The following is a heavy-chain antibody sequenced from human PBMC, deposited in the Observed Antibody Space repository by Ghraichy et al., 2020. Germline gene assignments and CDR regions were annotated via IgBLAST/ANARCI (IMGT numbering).Heavy chain of an antibody. J-gene: IGHJ3*02. CDR1: GFTFSSYA. CDR2: ISGSGGST. CDR3: AKDIPYYYGSVSYTRAFDI. Sequence: GESLNISCAASGFTFSSYAMSWVRQAPGKGLEWVSAISGSGGSTYYADSVKGRFTISRDNSKNTLYLQMNSLRAEDTAVYYCAKDIPYYYGSVSYTRAFDIWGQGTMVTVSS. D-gene: IGHD3-10*01. V-gene: IGHV3-23*01.